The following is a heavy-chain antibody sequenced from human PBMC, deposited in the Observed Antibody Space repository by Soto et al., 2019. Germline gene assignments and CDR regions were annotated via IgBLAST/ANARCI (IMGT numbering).Heavy chain of an antibody. CDR3: AREMRDIVLVPAAKVGWFDP. CDR1: GGSISSGDYY. D-gene: IGHD2-2*01. V-gene: IGHV4-30-4*01. CDR2: IYYSGST. J-gene: IGHJ5*02. Sequence: SETLSLTCTVSGGSISSGDYYWSWIRQPPGKGLEWIGYIYYSGSTYYNPSLKSRVTISVDTSKNQFSLKLSSVTAADTAVYYCAREMRDIVLVPAAKVGWFDPWGQGTLVTVSS.